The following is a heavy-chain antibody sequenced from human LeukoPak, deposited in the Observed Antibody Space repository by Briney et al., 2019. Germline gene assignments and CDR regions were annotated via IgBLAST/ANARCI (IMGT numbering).Heavy chain of an antibody. CDR1: GDSIRSSSYY. D-gene: IGHD3-22*01. Sequence: PSETLSLTCTVSGDSIRSSSYYWGWIRQPPGKGLEWIGSIYYSGSTYYNPSLKSRVTISVDTSKNQFSLKLSSVTAADTAVYYCARVTITMIVVVIRPGAFDIWGQGTMVTVSS. CDR2: IYYSGST. V-gene: IGHV4-39*07. J-gene: IGHJ3*02. CDR3: ARVTITMIVVVIRPGAFDI.